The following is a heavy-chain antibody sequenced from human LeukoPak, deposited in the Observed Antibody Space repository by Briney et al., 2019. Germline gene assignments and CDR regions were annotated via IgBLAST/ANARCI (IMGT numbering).Heavy chain of an antibody. V-gene: IGHV3-7*03. J-gene: IGHJ6*02. CDR2: INHNGNVN. D-gene: IGHD3-16*01. CDR1: GFTFSSYW. CDR3: ARGGGLDV. Sequence: PGGSLRLSCAASGFTFSSYWMNWARQAPGEGLEWLASINHNGNVNYYVDPVKGRFTISRDNAKNSLYLQMSNLRAEDTAVYFCARGGGLDVWGQGATVTVSS.